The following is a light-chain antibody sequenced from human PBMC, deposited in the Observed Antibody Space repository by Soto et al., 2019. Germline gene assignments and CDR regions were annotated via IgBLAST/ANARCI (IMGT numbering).Light chain of an antibody. V-gene: IGLV1-44*01. J-gene: IGLJ2*01. CDR3: STWDDSLYGVV. Sequence: QSVLTQPPSASGTPGQRVTISCSGSNSNIGSKTVNWYQHLPGTAPKLLIYSNHHRPSGVPDRFSASKSGTSASLAISGLQSEDEADYYCSTWDDSLYGVVFGGGTKLTVL. CDR2: SNH. CDR1: NSNIGSKT.